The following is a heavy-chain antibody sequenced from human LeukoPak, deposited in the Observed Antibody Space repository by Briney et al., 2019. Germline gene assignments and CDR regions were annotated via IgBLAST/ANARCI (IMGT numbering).Heavy chain of an antibody. Sequence: GASVKVSCKASGYTFTGYYMHWVRQAPGQGLEWMGWINPNSGGTNYAQKFQGRVTMTRDTSISTAYMELSRLRSDDTAVYYCARSPFIAAAPAWFDPWGQGTLVTVSS. CDR3: ARSPFIAAAPAWFDP. CDR1: GYTFTGYY. J-gene: IGHJ5*02. CDR2: INPNSGGT. V-gene: IGHV1-2*02. D-gene: IGHD6-13*01.